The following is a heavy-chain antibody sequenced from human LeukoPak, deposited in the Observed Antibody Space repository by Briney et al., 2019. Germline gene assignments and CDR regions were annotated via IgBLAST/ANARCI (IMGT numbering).Heavy chain of an antibody. CDR3: AKGAPTYYYDSSGYYSFDY. V-gene: IGHV3-30*02. Sequence: TRGCMRLSCAASGFTFTSDGMHWVRQAPGKGLEWVAFIRNDGSNKYYADSVKGRFTISRDNSKNTLYLQMNSLRAEDTAVYYCAKGAPTYYYDSSGYYSFDYWGQGTLVTVSS. D-gene: IGHD3-22*01. CDR2: IRNDGSNK. J-gene: IGHJ4*02. CDR1: GFTFTSDG.